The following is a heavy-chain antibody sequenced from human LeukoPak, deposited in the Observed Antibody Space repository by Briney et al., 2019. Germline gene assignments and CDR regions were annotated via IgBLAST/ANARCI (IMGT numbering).Heavy chain of an antibody. CDR2: IGTAGDI. D-gene: IGHD6-25*01. J-gene: IGHJ6*03. V-gene: IGHV3-13*01. CDR1: GFTFSSYD. CDR3: ARDRGRYYMDV. Sequence: GGSLRLSCAASGFTFSSYDMHWVRQATGKGLEWVSGIGTAGDIYYSGSVKGRFTISRENAKNSLYPQMKSLRAGDTAVYYCARDRGRYYMDVWGKGTTVTISS.